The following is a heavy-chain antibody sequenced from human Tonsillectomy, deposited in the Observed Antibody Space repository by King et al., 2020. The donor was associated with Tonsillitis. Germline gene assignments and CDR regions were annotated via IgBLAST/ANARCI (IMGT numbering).Heavy chain of an antibody. J-gene: IGHJ4*02. CDR1: GGTFNSYA. CDR2: IMPIFGTA. Sequence: QLVQSGAEVKKPGSSVKVSCKASGGTFNSYAISWVRQAPGEGLEWMGGIMPIFGTANYAQKFQGRVTITADESTGTAYMELSSLRSEDTAVYYCGRDQNGILGYWGQGTLVTVSS. CDR3: GRDQNGILGY. V-gene: IGHV1-69*01. D-gene: IGHD2-8*02.